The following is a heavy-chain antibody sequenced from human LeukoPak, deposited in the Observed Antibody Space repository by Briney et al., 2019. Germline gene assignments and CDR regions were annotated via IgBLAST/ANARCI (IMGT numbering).Heavy chain of an antibody. J-gene: IGHJ4*02. CDR3: ARGIIRDYCDSSGYPLYDY. D-gene: IGHD3-22*01. CDR2: IDHRGSP. Sequence: PSETLSLTCAVFGGSFSGYYWTWIRQPPGKGLEWIGEIDHRGSPNYNPSLESRVTISVDTSKNQFSLKLSSVTAADTAVYYCARGIIRDYCDSSGYPLYDYWGQGTLVTVSS. V-gene: IGHV4-34*01. CDR1: GGSFSGYY.